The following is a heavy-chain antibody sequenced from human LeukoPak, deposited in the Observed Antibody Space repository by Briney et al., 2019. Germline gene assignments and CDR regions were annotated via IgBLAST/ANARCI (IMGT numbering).Heavy chain of an antibody. CDR3: AESWSYYDSSGYNY. J-gene: IGHJ4*02. D-gene: IGHD3-22*01. CDR1: GFTFSSYA. CDR2: ISGSGGST. V-gene: IGHV3-23*01. Sequence: GGSLRLSCAASGFTFSSYAMSWVRQAPGKGLEWVSAISGSGGSTYYADSVKGRFTISRDNSKNTLYLQMNSLRAEDTAVYYCAESWSYYDSSGYNYWGQGTLVTVSS.